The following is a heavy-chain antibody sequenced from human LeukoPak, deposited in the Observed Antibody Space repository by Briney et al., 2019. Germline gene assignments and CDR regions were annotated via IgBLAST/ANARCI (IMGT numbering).Heavy chain of an antibody. CDR1: GFTFDDYA. Sequence: PGRSLRLSCAASGFTFDDYAMHWVRQAPGKGLEWVSGISWNSGSVGYADSVKGRFTISRDNAKNSLYLQMNSLRAEDTAVYYCASLGFSGSYFGYWGQGTLVTVSS. V-gene: IGHV3-9*01. CDR3: ASLGFSGSYFGY. J-gene: IGHJ4*02. CDR2: ISWNSGSV. D-gene: IGHD1-26*01.